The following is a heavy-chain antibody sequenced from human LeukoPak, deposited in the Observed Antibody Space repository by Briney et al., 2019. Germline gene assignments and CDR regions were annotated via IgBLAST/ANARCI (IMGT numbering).Heavy chain of an antibody. CDR2: ISSSSSYI. CDR3: AHYGGAADAFDI. V-gene: IGHV3-21*01. J-gene: IGHJ3*02. Sequence: GGSLRLSCAASGFTFSSYSMNWVRQAPGKGLGWVSSISSSSSYIYYADSVKGRFTISRDNAKNSLYLQMNSLRAEDTAVYYRAHYGGAADAFDIWGQGTMVTVSS. CDR1: GFTFSSYS. D-gene: IGHD3-16*01.